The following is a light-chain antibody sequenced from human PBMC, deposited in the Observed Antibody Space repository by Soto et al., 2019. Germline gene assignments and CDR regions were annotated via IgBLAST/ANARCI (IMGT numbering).Light chain of an antibody. CDR2: GES. CDR3: QQYGSSPRT. J-gene: IGKJ1*01. CDR1: QSVSSRY. Sequence: DILLTQSPGTLSLSPGERATLSCRDSQSVSSRYLAWYQQKTCQAPRLLIYGESSRATGIPDRLSGSGSGTDLNLTISRLEPEDFAVYYCQQYGSSPRTFGQGTKVDIK. V-gene: IGKV3-20*01.